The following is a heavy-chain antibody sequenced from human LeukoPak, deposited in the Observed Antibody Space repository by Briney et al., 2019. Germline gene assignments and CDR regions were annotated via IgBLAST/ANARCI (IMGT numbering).Heavy chain of an antibody. CDR2: IYYSGST. V-gene: IGHV4-30-4*01. CDR1: GGSISSGDYY. J-gene: IGHJ6*04. D-gene: IGHD2-21*02. Sequence: PSETLSLTCTVSGGSISSGDYYWRWIRQPPGKGLEWIGYIYYSGSTYYNPSLKSRVTISVDTSKNQFSLKLSSVTAADTAVYYCARGVVVVTATHYYYYGMDVWGKGTTVTVSS. CDR3: ARGVVVVTATHYYYYGMDV.